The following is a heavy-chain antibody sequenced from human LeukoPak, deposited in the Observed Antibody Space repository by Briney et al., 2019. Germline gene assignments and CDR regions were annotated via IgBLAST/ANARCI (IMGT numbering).Heavy chain of an antibody. CDR2: ISYDGSNK. V-gene: IGHV3-30*18. Sequence: GRSLRLSCAASGFTFSSYGMHWVGQAPGKGLEWVAVISYDGSNKYYADSVKGRFTISRDNSKNTLYLQMNSLRAEDTAVYYCAKALVVPAAMIDYWGQGTLVTVSS. CDR3: AKALVVPAAMIDY. J-gene: IGHJ4*02. CDR1: GFTFSSYG. D-gene: IGHD2-2*01.